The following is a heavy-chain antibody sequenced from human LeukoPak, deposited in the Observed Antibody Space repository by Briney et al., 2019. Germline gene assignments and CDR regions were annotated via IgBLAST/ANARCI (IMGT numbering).Heavy chain of an antibody. J-gene: IGHJ5*02. V-gene: IGHV1-18*01. CDR2: ISAYNGNT. CDR3: ARVSGSGSYYNARGGWFDP. Sequence: EASVKVSCKASGYTFTSYGISWVRQAPGQGLEWMGWISAYNGNTNNAQKFQGRVTMTTDISTSTLYMELRSLRSDDTAVYYCARVSGSGSYYNARGGWFDPWGQGTLVTVSS. CDR1: GYTFTSYG. D-gene: IGHD3-10*01.